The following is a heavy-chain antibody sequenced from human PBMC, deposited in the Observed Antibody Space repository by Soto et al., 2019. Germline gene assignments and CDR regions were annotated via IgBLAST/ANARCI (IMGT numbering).Heavy chain of an antibody. V-gene: IGHV4-4*02. CDR2: IYHSGST. CDR1: GGSISSSNW. D-gene: IGHD2-15*01. CDR3: ARVGGSGGSCYSGYYGMDV. Sequence: PSETLSLTCAVSGGSISSSNWWSWVRQPPGKGLEWIGEIYHSGSTNYNPSLKSRVTISVDKSKNQFSLKLSSVTAADTAVYYCARVGGSGGSCYSGYYGMDVWGQGTTVTVSS. J-gene: IGHJ6*02.